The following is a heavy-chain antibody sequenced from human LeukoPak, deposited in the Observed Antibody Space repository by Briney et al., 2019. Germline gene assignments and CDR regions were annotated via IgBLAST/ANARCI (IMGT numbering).Heavy chain of an antibody. CDR3: AGTMVRGFNWFDP. Sequence: SETLSLTCTVSGGSISSYYWNWIRQPAGKGLEWIGRIYTSGKTIYNPSLKSRVTMSVDTSKNQFSLKMRPVTVADTAVYYCAGTMVRGFNWFDPWGQGTLVIVSS. CDR1: GGSISSYY. V-gene: IGHV4-4*07. D-gene: IGHD3-10*01. J-gene: IGHJ5*02. CDR2: IYTSGKT.